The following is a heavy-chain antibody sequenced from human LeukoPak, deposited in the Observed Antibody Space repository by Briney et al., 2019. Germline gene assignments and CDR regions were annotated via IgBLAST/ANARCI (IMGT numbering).Heavy chain of an antibody. Sequence: GGSLRLSCAASGFAFSSYSMNWVRRAPGKGLEWVSYISSSSSTIYYADSVKGRFTISRDNAKNSLYLQMNSLRAEDTAVYYCASYFTSVVAATWGQGPLVTVSS. CDR3: ASYFTSVVAAT. V-gene: IGHV3-48*04. D-gene: IGHD2-15*01. CDR1: GFAFSSYS. J-gene: IGHJ4*02. CDR2: ISSSSSTI.